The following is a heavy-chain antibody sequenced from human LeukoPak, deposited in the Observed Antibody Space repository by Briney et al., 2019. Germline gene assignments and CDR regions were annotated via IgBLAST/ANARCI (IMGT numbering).Heavy chain of an antibody. V-gene: IGHV4-34*01. J-gene: IGHJ4*02. Sequence: PSETLSLTCAVYGGSFSGYYWSWIRQPPGKGLEWIGEINHSGSTNYNPSLKSRVTISVDTSKNQFSLKLSSVTAADTAVYYCASASGWLRYYWGQGTLVTVSS. CDR3: ASASGWLRYY. CDR2: INHSGST. CDR1: GGSFSGYY. D-gene: IGHD5-12*01.